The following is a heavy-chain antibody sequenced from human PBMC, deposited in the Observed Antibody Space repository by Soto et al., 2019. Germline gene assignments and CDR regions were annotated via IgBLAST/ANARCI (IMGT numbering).Heavy chain of an antibody. CDR2: LIASSGTA. Sequence: QVQLVQSGAEVKKPGSSVKVSCKASGGTFSSYAISWVRQAPGQGLEWMGGLIASSGTANYAQNVQGRVKITADESTRTAYMELSSLRSEDTAVYYCARSQGSSSSLENYYCYYYCMDAWGQGTTVTVS. V-gene: IGHV1-69*01. D-gene: IGHD2-2*01. CDR3: ARSQGSSSSLENYYCYYYCMDA. J-gene: IGHJ6*02. CDR1: GGTFSSYA.